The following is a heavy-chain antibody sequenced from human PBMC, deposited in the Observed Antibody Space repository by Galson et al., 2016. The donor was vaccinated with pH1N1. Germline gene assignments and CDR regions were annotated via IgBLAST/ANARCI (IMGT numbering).Heavy chain of an antibody. Sequence: SLRLSCDASGFTFEEYGMHWVRQPPGKGLEWVSSITWNSAKIGYADSVKGRFIISRDNAKNSLFLQMKSVRPEDTAVYYCAKGPRPWLQYVACDISGQGTLVTVSS. CDR3: AKGPRPWLQYVACDI. D-gene: IGHD5-24*01. CDR2: ITWNSAKI. J-gene: IGHJ3*02. CDR1: GFTFEEYG. V-gene: IGHV3-9*01.